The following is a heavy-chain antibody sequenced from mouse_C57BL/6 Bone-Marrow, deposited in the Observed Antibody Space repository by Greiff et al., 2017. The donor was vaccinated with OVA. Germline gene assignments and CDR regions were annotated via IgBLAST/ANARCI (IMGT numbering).Heavy chain of an antibody. J-gene: IGHJ4*01. CDR3: AASWDAMDY. CDR1: GYTFTSYW. Sequence: QVQLQQPGAELVRPGSSVKLSCKASGYTFTSYWMYWVKQRPIQGLEWIGNIDPSDSETNYNQKFKDKATLTVDKSSSTAYMQLSSLTSEDSAVYYCAASWDAMDYWGQGTSVTVSS. CDR2: IDPSDSET. D-gene: IGHD4-1*01. V-gene: IGHV1-52*01.